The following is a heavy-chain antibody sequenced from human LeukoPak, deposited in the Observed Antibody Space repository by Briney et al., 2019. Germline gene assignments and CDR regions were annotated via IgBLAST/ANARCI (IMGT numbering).Heavy chain of an antibody. CDR3: AGDFYYDFWGGFQYYFDY. CDR2: IYHSGST. D-gene: IGHD3-3*01. J-gene: IGHJ4*02. Sequence: PSETLSLTCTVSGYSISSNYYWGWIRQPPGKGLEWIGNIYHSGSTYYNPSLKSRVTISVDTSKNQFSLKLSSVTAADTAVYYCAGDFYYDFWGGFQYYFDYWGQGTLVTVSS. V-gene: IGHV4-38-2*02. CDR1: GYSISSNYY.